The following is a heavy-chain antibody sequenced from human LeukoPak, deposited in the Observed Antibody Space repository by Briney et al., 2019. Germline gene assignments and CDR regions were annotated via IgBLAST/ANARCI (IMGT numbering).Heavy chain of an antibody. V-gene: IGHV3-23*01. D-gene: IGHD7-27*01. Sequence: GGSLRLSCAASGFTFSNYVMIWVRQAPGKGLEWVSIIGTSGGDIHYADSVKGRFSISRDNSKNTLSLQMNSLRVDDTAVYYWARDPNWGSGYWGQGTLVTVSS. CDR3: ARDPNWGSGY. J-gene: IGHJ4*02. CDR1: GFTFSNYV. CDR2: IGTSGGDI.